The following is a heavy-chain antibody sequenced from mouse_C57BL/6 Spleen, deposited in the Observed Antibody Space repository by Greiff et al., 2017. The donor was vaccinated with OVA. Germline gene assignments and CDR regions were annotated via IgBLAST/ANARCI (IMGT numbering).Heavy chain of an antibody. J-gene: IGHJ3*01. CDR3: KYDYDGFAY. CDR1: GFTFSSYA. V-gene: IGHV5-4*01. D-gene: IGHD2-4*01. Sequence: EVHLVESGGGLVKPGGSLKLSCAASGFTFSSYAMSWVRQTPEKRLEWVATISDGGSYTYYPDNVKGRFTISRDNAKNNLYLQMSHLKSEDTAMYYCKYDYDGFAYWGQGTLVTVSA. CDR2: ISDGGSYT.